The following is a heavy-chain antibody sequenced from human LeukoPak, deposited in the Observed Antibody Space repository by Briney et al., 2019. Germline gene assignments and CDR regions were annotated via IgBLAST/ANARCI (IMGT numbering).Heavy chain of an antibody. V-gene: IGHV3-11*01. J-gene: IGHJ4*02. CDR3: AREATVVNTLDY. D-gene: IGHD4-23*01. Sequence: PGGSLRLSCAASGFTFSDYYMSWIRQAPGKGLEWVSYISSSGSTIYYADSVKGRFTISRDNAKNSLYLQMNGLRAEDTAVYYCAREATVVNTLDYWGQGTLVTVSS. CDR1: GFTFSDYY. CDR2: ISSSGSTI.